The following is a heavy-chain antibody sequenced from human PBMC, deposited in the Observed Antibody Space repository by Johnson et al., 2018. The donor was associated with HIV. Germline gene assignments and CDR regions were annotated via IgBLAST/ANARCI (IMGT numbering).Heavy chain of an antibody. CDR2: ISFDGSNK. V-gene: IGHV3-30-3*01. D-gene: IGHD3-9*01. Sequence: QVQLVESGGGVVQPGRSLRLSCAASGFTFSSYAMHWVRQAPGKGLEWMAVISFDGSNKYYADSVKGRFTISRDNSKNTLYLQMNSLRDEDTAVYYCASGYFDWLLISAVAFDIWGQGTMVTVSS. J-gene: IGHJ3*02. CDR3: ASGYFDWLLISAVAFDI. CDR1: GFTFSSYA.